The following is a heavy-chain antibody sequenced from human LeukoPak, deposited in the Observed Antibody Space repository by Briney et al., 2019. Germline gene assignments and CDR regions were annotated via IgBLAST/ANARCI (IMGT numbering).Heavy chain of an antibody. D-gene: IGHD2-15*01. CDR1: GGTFSSYA. V-gene: IGHV1-69*06. CDR2: IIPIFGTA. Sequence: GASVKVSCKASGGTFSSYAISWVRQAPGQGLEWMGGIIPIFGTANYAQKFQGRVTITADKSTSTAYMELSSLRSEDTAVYYCASASVVVAAPHFDYWGQGTLVTVSS. CDR3: ASASVVVAAPHFDY. J-gene: IGHJ4*02.